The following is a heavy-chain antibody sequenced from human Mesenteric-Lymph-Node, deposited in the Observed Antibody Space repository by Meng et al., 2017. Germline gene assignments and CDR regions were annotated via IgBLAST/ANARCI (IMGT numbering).Heavy chain of an antibody. V-gene: IGHV1-69*05. CDR2: IIPIFGTA. CDR1: GGTFSSYA. CDR3: ATRGRIVGIVGATRYYYGMDV. Sequence: SVKVSCKASGGTFSSYAISWVRQAPGQGLEWMGGIIPIFGTANYAQKFQGRVTITTDESTGTAYMELSSLRSEDTAVYYCATRGRIVGIVGATRYYYGMDVWGQGTTVTVSS. J-gene: IGHJ6*02. D-gene: IGHD1-26*01.